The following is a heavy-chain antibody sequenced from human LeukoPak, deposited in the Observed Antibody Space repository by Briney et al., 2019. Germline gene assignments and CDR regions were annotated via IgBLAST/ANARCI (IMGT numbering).Heavy chain of an antibody. Sequence: GGCLRLSCAASGFAFSTYAMTWVRQAPGKGLEWVSSMSSGGTYVYYPDSVRGRFTISRDNAKNSLYLQMNSLRVEDTAVYYCARDRPTGASRVFVVEWGQGTLVTVSS. V-gene: IGHV3-21*01. CDR3: ARDRPTGASRVFVVE. CDR1: GFAFSTYA. D-gene: IGHD2-15*01. J-gene: IGHJ1*01. CDR2: MSSGGTYV.